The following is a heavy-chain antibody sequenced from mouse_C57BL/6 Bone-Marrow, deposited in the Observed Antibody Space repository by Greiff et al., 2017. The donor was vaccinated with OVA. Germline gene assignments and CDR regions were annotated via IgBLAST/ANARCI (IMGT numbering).Heavy chain of an antibody. Sequence: QVTLKVSGAELAKPGASVQLSCQASGYTFTSYWMHWVKQRPGQGLEWIGYINPSSGYPKYNQKFEDKATLTADKSSSTAYMQLSSLTYEDSAVYYCARCKIPYYYGSSWYFDVWGTGTTVTVSS. CDR2: INPSSGYP. J-gene: IGHJ1*03. CDR1: GYTFTSYW. V-gene: IGHV1-7*01. D-gene: IGHD1-1*01. CDR3: ARCKIPYYYGSSWYFDV.